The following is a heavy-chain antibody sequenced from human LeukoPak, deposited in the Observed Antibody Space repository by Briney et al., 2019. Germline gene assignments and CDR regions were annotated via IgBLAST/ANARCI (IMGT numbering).Heavy chain of an antibody. CDR2: INPNSGAT. CDR3: SAEDKYCTTTSCVDY. V-gene: IGHV1-2*02. D-gene: IGHD2-2*01. J-gene: IGHJ4*02. Sequence: EASVKVSCRTSGYTFTDYSMHWVRQAPGRGLEWMGWINPNSGATNYAQKFQGRVTMTRDTSITTAYMELSRLTSDDAAVYYCSAEDKYCTTTSCVDYWGQGTLVTVST. CDR1: GYTFTDYS.